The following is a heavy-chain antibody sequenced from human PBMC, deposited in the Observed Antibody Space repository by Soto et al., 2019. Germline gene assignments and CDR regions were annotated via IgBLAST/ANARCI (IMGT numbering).Heavy chain of an antibody. CDR2: IHHRGDT. J-gene: IGHJ3*02. D-gene: IGHD2-8*01. V-gene: IGHV4-59*01. CDR3: GSAHCSNGISYAFDI. Sequence: QVQLQESGPGLVEPSETLSLTCAVSGGSMSFYSWSWIRQPPGKGLEWIGYIHHRGDTDYNPSLKTPFTISVDRPQNQLSLKLPSVTTADTAGYYCGSAHCSNGISYAFDIWGPGTKVTVSS. CDR1: GGSMSFYS.